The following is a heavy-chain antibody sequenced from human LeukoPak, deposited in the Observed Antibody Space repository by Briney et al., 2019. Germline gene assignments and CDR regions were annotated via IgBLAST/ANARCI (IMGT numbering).Heavy chain of an antibody. D-gene: IGHD4-17*01. J-gene: IGHJ4*02. CDR3: ARHGGHGDYFDY. CDR2: IYHSGST. CDR1: GGSISSSSYY. Sequence: SETLSLTCTVSGGSISSSSYYWGWIRQPPGKGLEWIGSIYHSGSTYYNPSLKSRVTISVDTSKNQFSLKLSSVTAADTAVYYCARHGGHGDYFDYWGQGTLVTVSS. V-gene: IGHV4-39*01.